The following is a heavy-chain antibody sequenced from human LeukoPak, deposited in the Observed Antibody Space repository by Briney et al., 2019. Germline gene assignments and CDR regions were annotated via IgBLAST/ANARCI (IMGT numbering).Heavy chain of an antibody. CDR2: ISYDGSNK. CDR3: AKAWYSGSSATDY. V-gene: IGHV3-30*18. D-gene: IGHD1-26*01. CDR1: GFTFSSYG. J-gene: IGHJ4*02. Sequence: GRSLRLSCAASGFTFSSYGMHWVRQAPGKGLEWVAVISYDGSNKYYADSVKVRFTISRDNSKNTLYLQMNSLRAEDTAVYYCAKAWYSGSSATDYWGQGTLVTVSS.